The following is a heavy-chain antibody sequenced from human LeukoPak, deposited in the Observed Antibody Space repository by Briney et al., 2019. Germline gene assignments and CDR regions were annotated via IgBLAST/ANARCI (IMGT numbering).Heavy chain of an antibody. Sequence: QPGGSLRLSCAASGFIFSIYSVNWVRQAPGKGLEWVSYISSSSGLIDYADSVKGRFTISRDNAKNSLYLQMNSLRAEDTAVYYCVRDLDSVAFLWGQGTLVTVSS. CDR2: ISSSSGLI. J-gene: IGHJ4*02. D-gene: IGHD1-1*01. CDR3: VRDLDSVAFL. V-gene: IGHV3-48*01. CDR1: GFIFSIYS.